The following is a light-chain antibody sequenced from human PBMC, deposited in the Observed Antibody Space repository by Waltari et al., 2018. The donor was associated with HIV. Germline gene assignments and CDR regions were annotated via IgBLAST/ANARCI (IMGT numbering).Light chain of an antibody. J-gene: IGKJ1*01. CDR2: GAS. V-gene: IGKV3-15*01. CDR3: QQYNNWPPWT. CDR1: QSISSN. Sequence: EIVMTQSPATLSVSPGERATLSCRASQSISSNLAWYQQKPGQAPRLLIYGASTRATGMPARFSCSGSGTEFTLTISSLQSEDFAVYYCQQYNNWPPWTFGQGTKVEIK.